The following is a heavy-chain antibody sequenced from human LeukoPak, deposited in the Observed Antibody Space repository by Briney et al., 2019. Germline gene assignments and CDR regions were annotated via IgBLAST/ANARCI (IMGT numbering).Heavy chain of an antibody. D-gene: IGHD3-22*01. CDR1: GYTFTSYD. V-gene: IGHV1-8*01. J-gene: IGHJ4*02. CDR2: MNPNSGNT. Sequence: GASVTVSFKASGYTFTSYDINWVRQATGQGLEWMGWMNPNSGNTGYAQKFQGRVTMTRNTSISTAYMELSSLRSEDTAVYYCARGAYYYDSSGYNFDYWGQGTLVTVSS. CDR3: ARGAYYYDSSGYNFDY.